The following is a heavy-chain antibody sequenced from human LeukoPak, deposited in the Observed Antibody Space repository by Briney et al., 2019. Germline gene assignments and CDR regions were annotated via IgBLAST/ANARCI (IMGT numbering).Heavy chain of an antibody. V-gene: IGHV1-2*02. Sequence: ASVKVSCKASGYTFTGYYMHWVRQAPGQGLEWMGWINPNSGGTNYAQKFQGRVTMTRDTSISTAYMELSRLRSDDTAVHYCARGSLPWFGEPRTDDAFDIWGQGTMVTVSS. CDR1: GYTFTGYY. D-gene: IGHD3-10*01. CDR2: INPNSGGT. J-gene: IGHJ3*02. CDR3: ARGSLPWFGEPRTDDAFDI.